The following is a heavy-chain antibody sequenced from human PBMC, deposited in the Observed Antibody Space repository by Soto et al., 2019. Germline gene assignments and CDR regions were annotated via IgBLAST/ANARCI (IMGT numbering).Heavy chain of an antibody. Sequence: PSETLSLTCAVSGASISSGWWSWVRQPPGKGLEWIADTHHSGSTYYNSSLNSRVTISVDRSKNQFSLKLSSVTAADTAVYYCARVPDYWGQGTLVTVSS. CDR3: ARVPDY. V-gene: IGHV4-4*02. CDR1: GASISSGW. J-gene: IGHJ4*02. CDR2: THHSGST.